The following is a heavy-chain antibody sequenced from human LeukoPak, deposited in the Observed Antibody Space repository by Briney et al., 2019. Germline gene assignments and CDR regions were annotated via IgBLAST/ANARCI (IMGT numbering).Heavy chain of an antibody. CDR2: IKQDGSEK. CDR3: ARAQYCSGGSCYYFDY. CDR1: GFTFSSYW. D-gene: IGHD2-15*01. Sequence: PGGSLRLSWAASGFTFSSYWMSWVGQAPGKGLEGVGNIKQDGSEKYYVDSVKGRFTISRDNAKNSLYLQMNSLRAEDTAVYYCARAQYCSGGSCYYFDYWGQGTLVTASS. J-gene: IGHJ4*02. V-gene: IGHV3-7*03.